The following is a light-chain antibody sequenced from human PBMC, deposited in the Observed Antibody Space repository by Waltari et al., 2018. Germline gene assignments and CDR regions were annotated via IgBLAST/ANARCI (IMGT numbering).Light chain of an antibody. Sequence: DIQLTQSPSTLSASVADRVTITCRASQDIGTSLAWYQQKPGKAPKLLLYKASRLQSGVPSRFSGRGSGTEFTLTISSLQPEDFATFYCQQFDTYPWTFGQGTKVDIK. CDR1: QDIGTS. V-gene: IGKV1-5*03. CDR2: KAS. J-gene: IGKJ1*01. CDR3: QQFDTYPWT.